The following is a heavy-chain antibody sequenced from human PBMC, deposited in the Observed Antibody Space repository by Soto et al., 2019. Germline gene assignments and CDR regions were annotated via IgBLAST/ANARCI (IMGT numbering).Heavy chain of an antibody. CDR1: GGSVSSGSYY. V-gene: IGHV4-61*01. J-gene: IGHJ5*02. D-gene: IGHD6-19*01. CDR2: IYHSGST. CDR3: ARLSAAWFDP. Sequence: QVQLQESGPGLVKPSETLSLTCTVSGGSVSSGSYYWGWIRQPPGKGLEWIGYIYHSGSTNYNPSLKSRVTIPVDTSKNQFSLSLTSVTAADTAVYYCARLSAAWFDPWGQGTLVTVAS.